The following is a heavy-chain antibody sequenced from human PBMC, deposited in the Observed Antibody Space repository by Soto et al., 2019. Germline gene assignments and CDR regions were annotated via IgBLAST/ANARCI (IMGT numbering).Heavy chain of an antibody. CDR1: GYSFTSYW. Sequence: PGESLKISCKGSGYSFTSYWIGWVRQMPGKGLEWMGIIYPGDSDTRYSPSFQGQVTISADKSISTAYLQWSSLKASDTAMYYCARHHGGSYYRNYYYGMDVWGQGTTVTVSS. CDR3: ARHHGGSYYRNYYYGMDV. D-gene: IGHD1-26*01. V-gene: IGHV5-51*01. J-gene: IGHJ6*02. CDR2: IYPGDSDT.